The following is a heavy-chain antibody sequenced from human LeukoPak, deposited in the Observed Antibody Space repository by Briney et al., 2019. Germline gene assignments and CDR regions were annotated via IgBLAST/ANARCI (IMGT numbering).Heavy chain of an antibody. CDR2: IIPIFGTA. V-gene: IGHV1-69*06. CDR3: ARDNDSGDPPHFDY. CDR1: GGTFSNYA. D-gene: IGHD3-10*01. Sequence: ASVKVSCKASGGTFSNYAITWVRQAPGQGLEWMGGIIPIFGTANYAQKFRGRVTITADKSTRTAYMDLSSLRSEDTAVYYCARDNDSGDPPHFDYWGQGTLVTVSS. J-gene: IGHJ4*02.